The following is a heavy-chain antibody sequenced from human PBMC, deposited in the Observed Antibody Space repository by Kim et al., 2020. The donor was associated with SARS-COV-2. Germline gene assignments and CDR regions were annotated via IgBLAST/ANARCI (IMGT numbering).Heavy chain of an antibody. V-gene: IGHV3-11*04. Sequence: SVQCRFTTSRDTATNSLYLQMNSLRAADTAVYYCARDNDYGDYYGMDVWGQGTTVTVSS. CDR3: ARDNDYGDYYGMDV. D-gene: IGHD4-17*01. J-gene: IGHJ6*02.